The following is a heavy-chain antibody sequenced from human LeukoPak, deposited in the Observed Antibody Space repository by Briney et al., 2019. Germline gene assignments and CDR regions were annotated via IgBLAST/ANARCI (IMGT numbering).Heavy chain of an antibody. J-gene: IGHJ5*01. CDR2: IYYSGST. Sequence: SETLSLTCTVSGGSISSSSYYWGWIRQPPGKGLEWIGSIYYSGSTYYSPSLKSRVTMSVDKSKNQFSLNLSSVTAADTAVYYCARGIADPYSFDSWGQGTLVTVSS. V-gene: IGHV4-39*07. CDR1: GGSISSSSYY. CDR3: ARGIADPYSFDS. D-gene: IGHD6-13*01.